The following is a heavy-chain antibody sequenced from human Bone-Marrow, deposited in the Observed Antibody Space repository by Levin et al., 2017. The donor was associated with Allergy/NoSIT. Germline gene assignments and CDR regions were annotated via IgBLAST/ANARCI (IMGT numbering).Heavy chain of an antibody. CDR3: TRRGLRTGVGDY. Sequence: GESLKISCATSGFTFSGPAMHWVRQASGKGLEWVGRIRSKANNYATVYAASVEGRFAISRDDSKNTSYLQMNSLKAEDTAVYYCTRRGLRTGVGDYWGQGTLVTVTS. V-gene: IGHV3-73*01. J-gene: IGHJ4*02. CDR2: IRSKANNYAT. D-gene: IGHD3-3*01. CDR1: GFTFSGPA.